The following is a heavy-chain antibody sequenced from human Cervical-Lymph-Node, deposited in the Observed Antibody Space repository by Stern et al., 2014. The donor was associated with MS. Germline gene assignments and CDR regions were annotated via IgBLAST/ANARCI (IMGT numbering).Heavy chain of an antibody. Sequence: QLQLQESGPGLVKPSQTLSLTCTVSGGSISSGDYYWSWIRQPPGKGLEWIGYIYYSGSTYYNPSLKSRVTISVDTSKNQFSLKLSSVTAADTAVYYCARDRSDCSGGSCYSPWFDPWGQGTLVTVSS. D-gene: IGHD2-15*01. CDR2: IYYSGST. CDR3: ARDRSDCSGGSCYSPWFDP. J-gene: IGHJ5*02. CDR1: GGSISSGDYY. V-gene: IGHV4-30-4*01.